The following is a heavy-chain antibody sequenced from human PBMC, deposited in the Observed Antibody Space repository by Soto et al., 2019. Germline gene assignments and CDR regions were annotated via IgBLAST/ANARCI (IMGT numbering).Heavy chain of an antibody. CDR1: GFTFSSYG. CDR3: ANDIPPFTILGWFDP. CDR2: ISYDGSNK. V-gene: IGHV3-30*18. Sequence: QVQLVESGGGVVQPGRSLRLSCAASGFTFSSYGMHWVRQAPGKGLEWVAVISYDGSNKYYADSVKGRFTISRDNSKNTLYLQMNSLRAEDTAVYYCANDIPPFTILGWFDPWGQGTLVTVSS. J-gene: IGHJ5*02. D-gene: IGHD3-9*01.